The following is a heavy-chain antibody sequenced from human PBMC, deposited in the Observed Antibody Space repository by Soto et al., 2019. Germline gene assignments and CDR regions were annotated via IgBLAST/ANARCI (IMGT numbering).Heavy chain of an antibody. CDR2: FDPEDGET. CDR1: GYTLTELS. V-gene: IGHV1-24*01. CDR3: ETEVYDILTGPHNWFDP. Sequence: ASVKVSCKVSGYTLTELSMHWVRQAPGKGLEWRGGFDPEDGETIYAQKFQGRVTMTEDTSTDTAHMELSSLRSEDTAVYYCETEVYDILTGPHNWFDPWGQGTLVTVSS. J-gene: IGHJ5*02. D-gene: IGHD3-9*01.